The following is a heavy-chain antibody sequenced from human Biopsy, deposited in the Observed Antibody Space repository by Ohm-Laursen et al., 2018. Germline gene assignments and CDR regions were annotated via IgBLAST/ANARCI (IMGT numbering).Heavy chain of an antibody. CDR1: GFAFQDHA. J-gene: IGHJ4*02. CDR2: ISWNSGSI. V-gene: IGHV3-9*01. Sequence: SLRLSCSASGFAFQDHAMHWVRQAPGKGLEWVSGISWNSGSINYAVSVQGRFTISRDNAKNSLYLQMNSLRVEDTALYFCARLGELHGLWYFDFWGQGALVTVSS. D-gene: IGHD2-21*01. CDR3: ARLGELHGLWYFDF.